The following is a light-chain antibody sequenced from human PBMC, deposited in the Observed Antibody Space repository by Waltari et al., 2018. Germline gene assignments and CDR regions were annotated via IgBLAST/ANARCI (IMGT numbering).Light chain of an antibody. CDR1: SPDIGATKY. CDR2: DVT. J-gene: IGLJ3*02. CDR3: SSRTTSITWV. Sequence: QPALTQPASVSGSPGQSITIPCSGSSPDIGATKYVSWYQQHPGRAPKVVIYDVTKRPSGISDRFSGSKSDSAASLTISGLQPEDEADYYCSSRTTSITWVFGGGTKLTVL. V-gene: IGLV2-14*03.